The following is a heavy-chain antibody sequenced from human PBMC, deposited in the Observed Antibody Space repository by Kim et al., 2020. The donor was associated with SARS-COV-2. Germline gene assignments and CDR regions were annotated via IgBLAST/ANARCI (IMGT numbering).Heavy chain of an antibody. J-gene: IGHJ4*02. D-gene: IGHD5-12*01. CDR3: ARGALGRDGYNY. CDR1: GFTVSSNY. Sequence: GGSLRLSCAASGFTVSSNYMSWVRQAPGKGLEWVSLIYSGGSTYYADSVKGRFTISRHNSKNTLYLQMNSLRAEDTAVYHCARGALGRDGYNYWGQGTLVTVSS. CDR2: IYSGGST. V-gene: IGHV3-53*04.